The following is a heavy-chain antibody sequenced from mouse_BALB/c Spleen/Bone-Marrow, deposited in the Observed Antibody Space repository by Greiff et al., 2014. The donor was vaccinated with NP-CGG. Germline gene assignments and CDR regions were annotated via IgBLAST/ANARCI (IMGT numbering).Heavy chain of an antibody. D-gene: IGHD2-12*01. Sequence: VQLKQSGAELVKPGASVKLSCTASGFNIKDTYMHWVKQRPEQGLEWIGRIDPANGNTKYVPTFQGKATITADTSSNTAYLQLSSLTSGDAAVYYCASSDNYEGGALDYWGQGISVTVSS. CDR1: GFNIKDTY. J-gene: IGHJ4*01. V-gene: IGHV14-3*02. CDR3: ASSDNYEGGALDY. CDR2: IDPANGNT.